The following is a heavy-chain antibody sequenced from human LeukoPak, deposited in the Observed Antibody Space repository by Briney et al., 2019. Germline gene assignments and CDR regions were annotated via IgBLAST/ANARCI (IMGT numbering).Heavy chain of an antibody. J-gene: IGHJ4*02. CDR3: ARDFDMGITPGDDFDF. V-gene: IGHV3-7*01. Sequence: GGSLRLSCAASGFTFSSYWMSWVRQAPGKGLEWVANIEQDGSEKYYVDSVKGRFTISRDNAKNSLYLQINSLRAEDTAVYYCARDFDMGITPGDDFDFWGQGTLVTVSS. CDR2: IEQDGSEK. CDR1: GFTFSSYW. D-gene: IGHD3-9*01.